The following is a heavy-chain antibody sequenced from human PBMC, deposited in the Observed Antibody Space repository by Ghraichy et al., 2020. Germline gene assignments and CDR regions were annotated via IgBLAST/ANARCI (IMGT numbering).Heavy chain of an antibody. V-gene: IGHV3-74*01. D-gene: IGHD1-26*01. CDR2: INSDGSST. J-gene: IGHJ4*02. CDR1: GFTFSSYW. Sequence: GGSLRLSCAASGFTFSSYWMHWVRQAPGKGLVWVSRINSDGSSTSYADSVKGRFTISRDNAKNTLYLQMNSLRAEDTAVYYCAREGGATLLDYWGQGTLVTVSS. CDR3: AREGGATLLDY.